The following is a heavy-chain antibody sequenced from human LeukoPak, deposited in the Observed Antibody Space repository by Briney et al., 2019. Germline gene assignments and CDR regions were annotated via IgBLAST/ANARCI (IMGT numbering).Heavy chain of an antibody. D-gene: IGHD1-14*01. V-gene: IGHV4-61*01. CDR2: IYYSGST. Sequence: SETLSLTCTVSGGSVSSGSYYWSWIRQPPGKGLEWIGYIYYSGSTNYNPSLKSRVTISVDTSKNQFSLKLSSVTAADTAVYYCAGGGNLQTFDYGAREPWSPSPQ. CDR3: AGGGNLQTFDY. J-gene: IGHJ4*02. CDR1: GGSVSSGSYY.